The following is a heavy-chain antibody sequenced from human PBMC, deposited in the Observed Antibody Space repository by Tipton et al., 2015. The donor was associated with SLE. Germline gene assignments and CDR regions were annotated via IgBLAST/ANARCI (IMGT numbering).Heavy chain of an antibody. J-gene: IGHJ4*02. Sequence: SLRLSCAASGFSFSTYAMTWVRQAPGRGLEWVSTINGGGYRTYYADSVKGRFTISRDNSKNTLYLQMTSLRVEDTAVYYCAKGSDSSGYVFDYWGQGTLLTVSS. CDR3: AKGSDSSGYVFDY. D-gene: IGHD3-22*01. V-gene: IGHV3-23*01. CDR2: INGGGYRT. CDR1: GFSFSTYA.